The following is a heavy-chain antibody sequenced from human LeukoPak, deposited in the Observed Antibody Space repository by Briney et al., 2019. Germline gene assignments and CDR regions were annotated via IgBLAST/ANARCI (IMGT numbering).Heavy chain of an antibody. J-gene: IGHJ5*02. V-gene: IGHV3-53*01. D-gene: IGHD4-17*01. Sequence: GGSLRLSCAASGFTVSRNYMSWVRQAPGKGLEWVSVIYSDNTHYSDSVKGRFTISRDNSKNTLYLQMNSLRAEDTAVYYCARGDGDYNWFDPWGQGTPVTVSS. CDR2: IYSDNT. CDR3: ARGDGDYNWFDP. CDR1: GFTVSRNY.